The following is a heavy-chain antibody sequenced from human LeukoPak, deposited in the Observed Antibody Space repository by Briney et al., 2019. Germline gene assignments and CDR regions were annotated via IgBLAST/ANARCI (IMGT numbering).Heavy chain of an antibody. J-gene: IGHJ4*02. CDR2: IKEDGTRK. D-gene: IGHD3-10*01. CDR3: ARDRGPRTGFMVREAYDY. CDR1: GFTFSSHW. V-gene: IGHV3-7*01. Sequence: GGSLRLSCAASGFTFSSHWMTWVRQAPGKGLEWVANIKEDGTRKNYMDSVKGRFTISRDNAKNTLYLQMSSLRAEDTAVYYCARDRGPRTGFMVREAYDYWGQGTLVTVSS.